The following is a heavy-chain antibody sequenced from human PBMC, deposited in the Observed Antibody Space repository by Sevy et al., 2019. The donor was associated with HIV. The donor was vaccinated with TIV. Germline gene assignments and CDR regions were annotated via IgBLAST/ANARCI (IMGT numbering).Heavy chain of an antibody. V-gene: IGHV3-15*01. Sequence: GGSLRLSCAASGFIFSDAWMSWFRQAPGKGLEWIGRIKSKVDSGTTNYAATVEGRITISRDDSKSTLYLQMISPKIEDTAVYYCTTAPFTMIHSWGQGTLVTVSS. CDR3: TTAPFTMIHS. D-gene: IGHD3-16*01. J-gene: IGHJ4*02. CDR2: IKSKVDSGTT. CDR1: GFIFSDAW.